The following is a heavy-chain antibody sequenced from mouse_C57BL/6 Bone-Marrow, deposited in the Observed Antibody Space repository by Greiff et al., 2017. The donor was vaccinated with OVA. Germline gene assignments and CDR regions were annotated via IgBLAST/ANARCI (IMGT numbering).Heavy chain of an antibody. V-gene: IGHV5-6*01. Sequence: EVKVVESGGDLVKPGGSLKLSCAASGFTFRSYGMSWVRQTPDKRLEWVATISSGGSYTYYPDSVKGRFPLSRDNAKNTLYLQLGSLKAEDTAMYYCARPSYSSGYGKVNYWGQGTTRTVSS. D-gene: IGHD3-2*02. CDR1: GFTFRSYG. CDR2: ISSGGSYT. J-gene: IGHJ2*01. CDR3: ARPSYSSGYGKVNY.